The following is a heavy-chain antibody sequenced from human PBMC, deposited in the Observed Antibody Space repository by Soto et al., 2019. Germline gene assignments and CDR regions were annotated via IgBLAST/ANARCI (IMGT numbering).Heavy chain of an antibody. Sequence: EVQLVESGGGLVKPGGSLSLSCAASGFTFSNAWMSWVRQAPGKGLEWVGRIKSKTDGGTTDYADPVKGRFTISRDDSNNTLYLQMNSLKTEDTAVYYCATKLELRDFDIWGQGTMVTVSS. D-gene: IGHD1-7*01. V-gene: IGHV3-15*01. J-gene: IGHJ3*02. CDR2: IKSKTDGGTT. CDR1: GFTFSNAW. CDR3: ATKLELRDFDI.